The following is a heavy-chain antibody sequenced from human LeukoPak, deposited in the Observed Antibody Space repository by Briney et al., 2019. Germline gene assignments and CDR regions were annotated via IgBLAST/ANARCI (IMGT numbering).Heavy chain of an antibody. CDR1: GFTFSSYS. Sequence: GGSLRLSCAASGFTFSSYSMNWVRQAPGKGLAWVSSISSNSDYIYYADSVKGRFTISRDNAKNSLYLQMNSLRAEDTAIYYCARVMVIVPARGYYGMDVWGQGTTVTVSS. V-gene: IGHV3-21*06. D-gene: IGHD2-2*01. J-gene: IGHJ6*02. CDR3: ARVMVIVPARGYYGMDV. CDR2: ISSNSDYI.